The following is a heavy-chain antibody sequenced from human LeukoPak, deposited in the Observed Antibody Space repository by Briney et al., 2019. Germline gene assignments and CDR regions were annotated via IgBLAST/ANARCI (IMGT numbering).Heavy chain of an antibody. V-gene: IGHV4-59*01. CDR1: GVSINDYY. CDR3: ARGPVERAPPLYDAFDI. D-gene: IGHD5-24*01. CDR2: IYDSETT. Sequence: PSETLSLTCTVSGVSINDYYWTWLRQPPGKGLEWIGYIYDSETTKSNPSLKSRVAISVDTSRNQFSLTLTSVTPADTAVYYCARGPVERAPPLYDAFDIWGQGTKVTVSS. J-gene: IGHJ3*02.